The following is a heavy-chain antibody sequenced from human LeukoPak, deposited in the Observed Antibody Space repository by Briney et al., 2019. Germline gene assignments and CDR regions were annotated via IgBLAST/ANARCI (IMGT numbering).Heavy chain of an antibody. D-gene: IGHD1-26*01. CDR2: IYTSGST. Sequence: SQTLSLTCTVSGGSISSGSYYRSWIRQPAGKGLEWIGRIYTSGSTNYNPSLKSRVTISVDTSKNQFSLKLSSVTAADTAVYYCARTPRIVGATEAVDYWGQGTLVTVSS. V-gene: IGHV4-61*02. CDR1: GGSISSGSYY. J-gene: IGHJ4*02. CDR3: ARTPRIVGATEAVDY.